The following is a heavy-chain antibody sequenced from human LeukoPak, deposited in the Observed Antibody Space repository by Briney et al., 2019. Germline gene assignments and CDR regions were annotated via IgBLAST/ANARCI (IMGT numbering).Heavy chain of an antibody. Sequence: SVKVSCKASGYTFTDYFIHWVRQATGQGLEWMGRIIPILGIANYAQKFQGRVTITADKSTSTAYMELSSLRSEDTAVYYCARAPGDLDAFDIWGQGTMVTVSS. CDR2: IIPILGIA. V-gene: IGHV1-69*04. D-gene: IGHD7-27*01. CDR3: ARAPGDLDAFDI. J-gene: IGHJ3*02. CDR1: GYTFTDYF.